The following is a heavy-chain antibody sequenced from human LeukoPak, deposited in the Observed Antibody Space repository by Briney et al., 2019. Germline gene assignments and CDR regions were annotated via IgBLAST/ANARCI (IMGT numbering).Heavy chain of an antibody. CDR3: AKAAYGDYVNWFDP. D-gene: IGHD4-17*01. CDR2: IGGIGAST. Sequence: GGSLRLSCAASGFTFSSHAMNWVRQAPGKGLEWVSSIGGIGASTYYADSVKGRFTISRDNSKNTLYLQMNSLRAEDTALYYCAKAAYGDYVNWFDPWGQGNLVIVSS. J-gene: IGHJ5*02. CDR1: GFTFSSHA. V-gene: IGHV3-23*01.